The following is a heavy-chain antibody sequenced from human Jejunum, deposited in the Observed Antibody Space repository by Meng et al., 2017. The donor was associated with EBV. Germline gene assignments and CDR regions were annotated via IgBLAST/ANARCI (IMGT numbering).Heavy chain of an antibody. CDR2: VSGDAGGT. D-gene: IGHD1-26*01. V-gene: IGHV3-23*01. J-gene: IGHJ4*02. CDR3: ARGRGFRSYHGLYYFDY. Sequence: EVQVLESGGGLVQPGGSLRLFCAASGFTFIDFAMSWVRQPPGKGLEWVSAVSGDAGGTYYADSVKGRFTISRDNSKNTVYVQMNSLRAEDTAIYYCARGRGFRSYHGLYYFDYLAREPWSPSPQ. CDR1: GFTFIDFA.